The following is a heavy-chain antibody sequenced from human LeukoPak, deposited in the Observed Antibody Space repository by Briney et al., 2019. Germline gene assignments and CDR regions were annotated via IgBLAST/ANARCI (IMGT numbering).Heavy chain of an antibody. CDR1: GGSISSSSYY. J-gene: IGHJ3*02. CDR3: GRDEWLYDYVWGSYRHHAFDI. CDR2: IYYSGST. V-gene: IGHV4-39*07. D-gene: IGHD3-16*02. Sequence: SETLSLTCTVSGGSISSSSYYWGWIRQPPGKGLEWIGSIYYSGSTYYNPSLKSRVTISVDTSKNQFSLKLSSVTAADTAVYYCGRDEWLYDYVWGSYRHHAFDIWGQGTMVTVSS.